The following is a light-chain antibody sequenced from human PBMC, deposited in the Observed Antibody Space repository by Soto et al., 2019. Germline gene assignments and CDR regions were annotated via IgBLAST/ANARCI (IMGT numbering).Light chain of an antibody. V-gene: IGKV1-33*01. Sequence: DIQMTQSPSSLSASVGDRVTITCQASQDIGNYLNWYQQKPGKAPKLLISDASNLEVGVPLRFSGSGSGTHFTVTINSLQTEDIATYYCQQFSSPPFFPFGQGTKVEIK. CDR1: QDIGNY. CDR2: DAS. CDR3: QQFSSPPFFP. J-gene: IGKJ2*01.